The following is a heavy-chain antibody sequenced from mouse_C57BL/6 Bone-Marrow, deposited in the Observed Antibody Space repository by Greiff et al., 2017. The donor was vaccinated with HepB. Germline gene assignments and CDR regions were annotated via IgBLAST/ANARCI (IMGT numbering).Heavy chain of an antibody. CDR1: GYTFTSYW. J-gene: IGHJ2*01. CDR2: IHPNSGST. Sequence: QVQLQQPGAELVKPGASVKLSCKASGYTFTSYWMHWVKQRPGQGLEWIGMIHPNSGSTNYNEKFKSKAPLTVDKSSSTAYMQLSSLTSEDSAVYYCASLVTTDYFDYWGQGTTLTVSS. V-gene: IGHV1-64*01. D-gene: IGHD2-2*01. CDR3: ASLVTTDYFDY.